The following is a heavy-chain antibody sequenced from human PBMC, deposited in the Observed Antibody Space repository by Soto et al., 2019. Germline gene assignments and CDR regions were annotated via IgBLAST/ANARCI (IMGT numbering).Heavy chain of an antibody. CDR2: ISYDGSNK. J-gene: IGHJ6*02. Sequence: PGGSLRLSCAASGLTFSSYGMHWVRQAPGKGLEWVAVISYDGSNKYYADSVKGRFTISRDNSKNTLYLQMNSLRAEDTAVYYCAKDGRDGVAGRFYYYGMDVWGQGTTVTVSS. D-gene: IGHD6-19*01. CDR3: AKDGRDGVAGRFYYYGMDV. V-gene: IGHV3-30*18. CDR1: GLTFSSYG.